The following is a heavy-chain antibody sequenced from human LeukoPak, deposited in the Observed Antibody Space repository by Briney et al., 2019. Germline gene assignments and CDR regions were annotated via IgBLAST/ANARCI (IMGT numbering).Heavy chain of an antibody. Sequence: GGSLRLSCAASGFTFSNAWMSWVRQASGKGLEWVGRIRSKANSYATAYAASVKGRFTISRDDSKNTAYLQMNSLKTEDTAVYYCTSQSGSSGPDWGQGTLVTVSS. CDR1: GFTFSNAW. CDR3: TSQSGSSGPD. J-gene: IGHJ4*02. V-gene: IGHV3-73*01. CDR2: IRSKANSYAT. D-gene: IGHD3-22*01.